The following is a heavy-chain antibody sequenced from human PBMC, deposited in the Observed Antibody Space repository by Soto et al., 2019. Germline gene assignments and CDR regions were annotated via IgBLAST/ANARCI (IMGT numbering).Heavy chain of an antibody. D-gene: IGHD3-10*01. V-gene: IGHV3-23*01. CDR2: ISGSGGST. Sequence: EVPLLESGGGLVQPGGSLRLSCAASGFTFSSYAMSWVRQAPGKGLEWVSAISGSGGSTYYADSVKGRFTISRDNSKNTLYLQMNSLRAEDTAVYYCATGSGDSVYFQHWGQGTLVTVSS. J-gene: IGHJ1*01. CDR3: ATGSGDSVYFQH. CDR1: GFTFSSYA.